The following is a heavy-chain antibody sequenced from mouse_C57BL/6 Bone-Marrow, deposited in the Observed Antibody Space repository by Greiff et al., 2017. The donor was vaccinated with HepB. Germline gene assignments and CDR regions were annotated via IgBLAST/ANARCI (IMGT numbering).Heavy chain of an antibody. D-gene: IGHD3-2*02. CDR3: ARERGRQLRLLDY. CDR2: ILPGSGST. CDR1: GYTFTGYW. V-gene: IGHV1-9*01. J-gene: IGHJ2*01. Sequence: VQLQQSGAELMKPGASVKLSCKATGYTFTGYWLEWVKQRPGHGLEWIGEILPGSGSTNYNAKFKGKATFTADTSSNTAYMQLSSLTTEDSAIYYCARERGRQLRLLDYWGQGTTLTVSS.